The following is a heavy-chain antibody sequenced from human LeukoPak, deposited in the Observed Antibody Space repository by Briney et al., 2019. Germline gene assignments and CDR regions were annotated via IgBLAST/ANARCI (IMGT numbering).Heavy chain of an antibody. CDR2: ISSSGRTI. J-gene: IGHJ3*02. Sequence: GGSLRLSCAASGFTFSSYEMNWVRQAPGKGLEWVSYISSSGRTIYYAESVKGRFTISRDNAKNSLYLQMNSLRAEDTAVYYCARDEVSFDIWGQETMVTASS. V-gene: IGHV3-48*03. CDR3: ARDEVSFDI. CDR1: GFTFSSYE.